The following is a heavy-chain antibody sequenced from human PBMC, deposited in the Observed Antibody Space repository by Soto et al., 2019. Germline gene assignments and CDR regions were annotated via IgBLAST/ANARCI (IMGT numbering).Heavy chain of an antibody. CDR1: GFTFSNAW. J-gene: IGHJ6*02. V-gene: IGHV3-15*01. Sequence: GGSLRLSCAASGFTFSNAWMSWVRQAPGKGLEWVGRIKSKTDGGTTDYAAPVKGRFTISRDDSKNTLYLQMNSLKTEDTAVHYCTTDHEGYYYYGMDVWGQGTTVTVSS. CDR2: IKSKTDGGTT. CDR3: TTDHEGYYYYGMDV.